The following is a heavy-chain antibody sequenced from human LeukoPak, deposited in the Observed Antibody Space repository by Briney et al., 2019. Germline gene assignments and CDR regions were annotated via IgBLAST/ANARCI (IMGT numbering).Heavy chain of an antibody. D-gene: IGHD3-10*01. CDR2: INPNSGGT. Sequence: GASVKVSCKASGYTFTGYYMHWVRQAPGQGLEWMGWINPNSGGTNYAQKFQGRVTMTRDTSISTAYMELSRLRSDDTAVYYCARNAYGSGRHVDYWGQGTLVTVSS. CDR1: GYTFTGYY. J-gene: IGHJ4*02. V-gene: IGHV1-2*02. CDR3: ARNAYGSGRHVDY.